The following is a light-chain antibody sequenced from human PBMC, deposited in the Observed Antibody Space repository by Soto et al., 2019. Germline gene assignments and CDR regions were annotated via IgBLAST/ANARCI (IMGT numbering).Light chain of an antibody. J-gene: IGKJ5*01. CDR3: QQYNSWPPIT. Sequence: EVVMTQSPATLSVSPGARATLSCRARESVSRNLAWYQQKPGQAPRLLIYDASTRATGIPDRFSGGGSGTEFTLTISSLQSEDFVVYYCQQYNSWPPITFGQGTRLEIK. V-gene: IGKV3-15*01. CDR1: ESVSRN. CDR2: DAS.